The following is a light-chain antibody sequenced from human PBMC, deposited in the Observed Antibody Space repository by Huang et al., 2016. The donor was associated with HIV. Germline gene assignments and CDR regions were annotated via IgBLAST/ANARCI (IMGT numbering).Light chain of an antibody. V-gene: IGKV3-11*01. CDR1: QSVSRY. J-gene: IGKJ1*01. CDR2: DAS. Sequence: EIVLTQSPATLSLSPGERATLSCRASQSVSRYLAWYQQKPGQAPRLLIYDASNRATGIPARFSGSGSGTDFTLTISSLEPEDFALYCCQHRGRCWTFGQGTKVEIK. CDR3: QHRGRCWT.